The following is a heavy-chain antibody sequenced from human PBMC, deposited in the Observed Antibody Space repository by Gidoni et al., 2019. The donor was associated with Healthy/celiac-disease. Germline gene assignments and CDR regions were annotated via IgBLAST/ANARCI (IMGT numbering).Heavy chain of an antibody. CDR1: GFTFSSYA. Sequence: EVQLLGSGGGLVQPGGSLRLSCAASGFTFSSYAMSWVRQAPGKGLEWVSAISGSGGSTYYADSVKGRFTISRDNSKNTLYLQMNSLRAEDTAVYYCAKGGMVVVVETTDAFDIWGQGTMVTVSS. CDR3: AKGGMVVVVETTDAFDI. CDR2: ISGSGGST. D-gene: IGHD3-22*01. J-gene: IGHJ3*02. V-gene: IGHV3-23*01.